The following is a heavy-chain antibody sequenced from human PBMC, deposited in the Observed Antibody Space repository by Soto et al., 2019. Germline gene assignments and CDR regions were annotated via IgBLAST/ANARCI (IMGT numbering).Heavy chain of an antibody. V-gene: IGHV3-33*01. CDR1: GFTFSSYG. J-gene: IGHJ2*01. D-gene: IGHD6-19*01. CDR3: ARDYQWLGDNYWYFDL. CDR2: IWYDGSNK. Sequence: QVQLVESGGGVVQPGRSLRLSCAASGFTFSSYGMHWVRQAPGKGLEWVAVIWYDGSNKYYADSVKGRFTISRDNSKNTLYLQMNSLRAEDTAVYYCARDYQWLGDNYWYFDLWGRGTLVTVSS.